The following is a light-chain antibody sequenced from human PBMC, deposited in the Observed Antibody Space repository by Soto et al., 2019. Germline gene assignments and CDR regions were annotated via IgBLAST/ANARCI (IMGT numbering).Light chain of an antibody. J-gene: IGLJ2*01. CDR2: GNS. CDR3: QSYDSSLSGPVV. V-gene: IGLV1-40*01. Sequence: QSVLTQPHSVSGAPGQRVTISCTGSSSNIGAGYDVPWYQQLTGTAPKLLIYGNSNRPAGVPDRYSGSKSGTSASLAINGLQAEDEADYYCQSYDSSLSGPVVFGGRTKLTLL. CDR1: SSNIGAGYD.